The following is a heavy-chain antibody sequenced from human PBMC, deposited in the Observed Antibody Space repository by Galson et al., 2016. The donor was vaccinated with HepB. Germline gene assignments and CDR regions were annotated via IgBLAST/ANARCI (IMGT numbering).Heavy chain of an antibody. CDR2: IDAANGHT. Sequence: SVKVSCKASGGTFISYAFSWVRQVPGQGLEWMGWIDAANGHTKSSQNFQGRVTITRDTSASTAYMELSSLRFEDTAVYYCARERSSWYRGWFDPWGQGTLVSVSS. D-gene: IGHD6-13*01. J-gene: IGHJ5*02. CDR3: ARERSSWYRGWFDP. CDR1: GGTFISYA. V-gene: IGHV1-3*01.